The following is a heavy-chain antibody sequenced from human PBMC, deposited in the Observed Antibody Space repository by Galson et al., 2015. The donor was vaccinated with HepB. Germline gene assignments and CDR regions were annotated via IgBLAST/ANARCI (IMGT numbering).Heavy chain of an antibody. V-gene: IGHV5-51*01. J-gene: IGHJ4*02. CDR2: IYPGDSDT. CDR3: AIHDINMVRGVIPPDY. Sequence: QSGAEVKKPGESLKISCKGSGYSFTSYWIGWVRQMPGKGLEWMGIIYPGDSDTRYSPSFQGQVTISADKSISTAYLQWSSLKASDTAMYFCAIHDINMVRGVIPPDYWGQGTLVTVSS. CDR1: GYSFTSYW. D-gene: IGHD3-10*01.